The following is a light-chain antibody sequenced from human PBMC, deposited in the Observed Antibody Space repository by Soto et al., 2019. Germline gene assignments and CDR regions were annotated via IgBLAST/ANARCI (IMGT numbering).Light chain of an antibody. J-gene: IGLJ1*01. V-gene: IGLV2-23*02. CDR3: CSSGGSHKYV. CDR2: EVN. CDR1: SSNVGSYKL. Sequence: QSALTQPASVCWSPGQSITISCTGTSSNVGSYKLVSWYQQHPGKAPKLMIFEVNKRPSGVSNRFSGSKSGNTASLTISGLKVEEEADYYCCSSGGSHKYVLGTGTKVTVL.